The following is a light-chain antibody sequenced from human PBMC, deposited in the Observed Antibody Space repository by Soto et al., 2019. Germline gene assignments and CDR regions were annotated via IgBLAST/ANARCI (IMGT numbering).Light chain of an antibody. Sequence: QSVLTQPPSVSGAPGQRVTISCTGSSSNIGAVYDVHWYQQLPGTAPKLLIYGNSNRPSGVPDRFSGSKSGTSASLAITGLQADDEADYYCQSYDNSLIGHVFGTGTKLTVL. J-gene: IGLJ1*01. CDR1: SSNIGAVYD. CDR3: QSYDNSLIGHV. CDR2: GNS. V-gene: IGLV1-40*01.